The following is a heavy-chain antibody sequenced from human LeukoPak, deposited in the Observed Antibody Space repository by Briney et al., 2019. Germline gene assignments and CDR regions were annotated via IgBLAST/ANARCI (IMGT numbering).Heavy chain of an antibody. J-gene: IGHJ6*03. Sequence: GRSLRLSCAASGFTFSSHAMHWVRQAPGKGLEWVAIISYDGSNKYYADSVEGRFTISRDNSKNTLYLQMNSLRAEDTAVYYCARGGSGSYYYYYYYMDVWGKGTTVTASS. V-gene: IGHV3-30*01. D-gene: IGHD1-26*01. CDR1: GFTFSSHA. CDR3: ARGGSGSYYYYYYYMDV. CDR2: ISYDGSNK.